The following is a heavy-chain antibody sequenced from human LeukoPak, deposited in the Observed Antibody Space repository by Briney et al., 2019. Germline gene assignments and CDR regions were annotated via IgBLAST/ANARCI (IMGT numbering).Heavy chain of an antibody. CDR2: ISSSGSTI. J-gene: IGHJ4*02. V-gene: IGHV3-48*03. D-gene: IGHD5-18*01. CDR1: GFTFSSYE. CDR3: ARSSYGLFDY. Sequence: GGSLRLSCAASGFTFSSYEMNWVRQAPGKGLEWVSYISSSGSTIYYADSVKGRFTISRDNAKNSLYLQMNSLRAEDTAVYCCARSSYGLFDYWGQGTLVTVSS.